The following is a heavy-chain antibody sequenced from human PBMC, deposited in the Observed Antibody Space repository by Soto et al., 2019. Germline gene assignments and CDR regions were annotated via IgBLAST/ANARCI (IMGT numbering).Heavy chain of an antibody. Sequence: QVQLVQSGAEVEKTGASVKLSCKASGYTFTSYYIHWVRQAPGQGLEWMGILNPTSGSTTYAQKFQGRVAMTRDTSTSTVYMELSSLRSEDTAVYYCARAGSAIVVVVTASTGGYFDYWGQGTLVTVSS. CDR3: ARAGSAIVVVVTASTGGYFDY. CDR2: LNPTSGST. CDR1: GYTFTSYY. V-gene: IGHV1-46*01. J-gene: IGHJ4*02. D-gene: IGHD2-15*01.